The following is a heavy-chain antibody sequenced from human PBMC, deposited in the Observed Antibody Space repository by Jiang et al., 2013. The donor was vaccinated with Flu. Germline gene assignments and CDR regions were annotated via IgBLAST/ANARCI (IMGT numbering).Heavy chain of an antibody. CDR2: INHSGST. CDR1: GGSFRGYY. Sequence: VLLKPSETLSLTCAVYGGSFRGYYWNWIRQPPGKGLEWIGEINHSGSTNYNPSLKSRVTISVDTSKSQFSLRLSSVTAADTAVYYCASPPRGAAAIFYFDDWGQGTLVTVSS. J-gene: IGHJ4*02. CDR3: ASPPRGAAAIFYFDD. V-gene: IGHV4-34*01. D-gene: IGHD2-2*01.